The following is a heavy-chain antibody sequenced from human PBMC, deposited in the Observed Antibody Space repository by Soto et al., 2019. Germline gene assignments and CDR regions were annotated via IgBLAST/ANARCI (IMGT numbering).Heavy chain of an antibody. CDR3: ARRWGDAFDF. CDR2: IYYSGST. V-gene: IGHV4-59*08. CDR1: GGSIRSYY. J-gene: IGHJ3*01. D-gene: IGHD3-16*01. Sequence: QVQLQESGPGLVKPSETLSLTCTVSGGSIRSYYWSWIRQPPGKGLEWIGYIYYSGSTNYNPSLKSRVTFSVDTSKNQFSLKLSSVTAADTAVYYCARRWGDAFDFCGQGTRVTVSS.